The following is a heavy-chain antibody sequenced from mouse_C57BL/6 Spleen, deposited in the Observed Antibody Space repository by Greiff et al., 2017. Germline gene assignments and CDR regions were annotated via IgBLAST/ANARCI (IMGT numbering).Heavy chain of an antibody. CDR2: IDPENGDT. J-gene: IGHJ2*01. CDR3: TTRGRGYY. D-gene: IGHD1-1*01. CDR1: GFNIKDDY. V-gene: IGHV14-4*01. Sequence: EVQLQQSGAELVRPVASVKLSCTASGFNIKDDYMHWVKQRPEQGLEWIGWIDPENGDTEYASKFQGKATITADTSSNTAYLQLSSLTSEDTAVYYCTTRGRGYYWGQGTTLTVSS.